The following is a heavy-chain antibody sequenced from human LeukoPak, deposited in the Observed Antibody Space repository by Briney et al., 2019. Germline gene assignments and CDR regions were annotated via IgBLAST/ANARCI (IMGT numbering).Heavy chain of an antibody. V-gene: IGHV4-31*03. CDR3: ARTRLPYYFDY. J-gene: IGHJ4*02. D-gene: IGHD2-15*01. CDR1: GGSISSGGYY. Sequence: PSETLSLTCTVSGGSISSGGYYWSWICQHPGKGLEWIGYIYYSGSTYYNPSLKSRVTISVDTSKNQFSLKLSSVTAADTAVYYCARTRLPYYFDYWGQGTLVTVSS. CDR2: IYYSGST.